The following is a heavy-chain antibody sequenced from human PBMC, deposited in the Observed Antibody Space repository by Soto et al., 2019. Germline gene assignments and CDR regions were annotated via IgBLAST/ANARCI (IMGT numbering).Heavy chain of an antibody. CDR2: IKSKTDGGTT. V-gene: IGHV3-15*01. CDR3: TTDSEYYSSGWYPHFG. Sequence: PGGSLRLSCAASGFTFSNAWMSWVRQAPGKGLEWVGRIKSKTDGGTTDYAAPVKGRFTISRDDSKNTLYLQMNSLKTEDTAVYYCTTDSEYYSSGWYPHFGWGQGTLVTVSS. D-gene: IGHD6-19*01. CDR1: GFTFSNAW. J-gene: IGHJ4*02.